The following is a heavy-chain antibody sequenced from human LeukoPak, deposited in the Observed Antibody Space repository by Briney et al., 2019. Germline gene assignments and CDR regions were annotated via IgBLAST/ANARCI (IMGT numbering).Heavy chain of an antibody. CDR3: ARVGSPDSENSGWKLFFDY. D-gene: IGHD6-19*01. V-gene: IGHV1-69*13. J-gene: IGHJ4*02. Sequence: GASVKVSCKASGGTFSSYATSWVRQAPGQGLEWMGGIIPIFGTANYAQKFQGRVTITADESTSTAYMELSSLRSEDTAVYYCARVGSPDSENSGWKLFFDYWGQGTLVTVSS. CDR2: IIPIFGTA. CDR1: GGTFSSYA.